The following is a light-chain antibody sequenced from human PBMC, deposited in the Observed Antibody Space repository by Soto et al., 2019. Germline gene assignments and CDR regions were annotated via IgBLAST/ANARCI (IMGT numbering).Light chain of an antibody. CDR2: GAS. V-gene: IGKV3-15*01. CDR1: QSVSSN. J-gene: IGKJ1*01. Sequence: VVMTQSPPTLSVSPGERAALSCRASQSVSSNLAWYQQKPGQAPRLLIYGASTRATGIPARFSGSGSGTEFTLTISSLQSEDFAVYYCQQYNNWPGTFGQGTKVDIK. CDR3: QQYNNWPGT.